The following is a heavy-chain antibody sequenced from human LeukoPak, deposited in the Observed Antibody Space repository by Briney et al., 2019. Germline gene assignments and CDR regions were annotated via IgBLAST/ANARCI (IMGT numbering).Heavy chain of an antibody. CDR2: IYYSGST. V-gene: IGHV4-59*01. Sequence: SETLSLTCTVSGGSISSYYWSWIRQPPGKGLEWIGYIYYSGSTNYNPSLKSRVTISVDTSKNQFSLKLSSVTAADTAVYYCAGWDGGSRYFDYWGQGTLVTVCS. CDR1: GGSISSYY. J-gene: IGHJ4*02. D-gene: IGHD1-26*01. CDR3: AGWDGGSRYFDY.